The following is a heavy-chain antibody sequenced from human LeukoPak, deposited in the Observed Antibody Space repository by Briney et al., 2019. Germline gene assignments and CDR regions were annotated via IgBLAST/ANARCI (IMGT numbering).Heavy chain of an antibody. Sequence: GGSLRLSCAASGFTFSSYGMNWVRQAPGKGLEWVSSISSVGFSYIYYTDSVKGRFTISRDNAKNSLYLQMNSLRAEDTAVYYCARIGFGYSYGQGFDYWGQGTLVSVSS. CDR2: ISSVGFSYI. V-gene: IGHV3-21*01. CDR3: ARIGFGYSYGQGFDY. D-gene: IGHD5-18*01. J-gene: IGHJ4*02. CDR1: GFTFSSYG.